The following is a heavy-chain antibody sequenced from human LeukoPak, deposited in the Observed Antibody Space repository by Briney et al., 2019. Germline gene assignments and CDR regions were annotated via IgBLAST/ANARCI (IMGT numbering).Heavy chain of an antibody. CDR3: AQDRDSREVPHDFDY. Sequence: GGSLRLSCAASGFTFSRSAVSWVRQAPGKGLEGVPGISGSGGSTYYADSVKGRFTISRDNSKNTLYLQMNSLRAEDTAVYYCAQDRDSREVPHDFDYWVQGSLVTVSS. CDR2: ISGSGGST. J-gene: IGHJ4*02. V-gene: IGHV3-23*01. D-gene: IGHD3-22*01. CDR1: GFTFSRSA.